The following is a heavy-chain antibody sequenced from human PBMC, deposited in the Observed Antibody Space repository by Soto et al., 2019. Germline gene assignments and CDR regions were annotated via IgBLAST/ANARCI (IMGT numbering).Heavy chain of an antibody. Sequence: ASVKVSCKASGYTFTSYGISWVRQAPGQGLEWMGWMNPNSGNTGYAQKFQGRVTMTTNTSISTAYMELSSLRSEDTAVYYCARGRGSGYYSSYYYYGMDVWGQGTTVTLSS. D-gene: IGHD3-22*01. CDR1: GYTFTSYG. CDR3: ARGRGSGYYSSYYYYGMDV. V-gene: IGHV1-8*02. J-gene: IGHJ6*02. CDR2: MNPNSGNT.